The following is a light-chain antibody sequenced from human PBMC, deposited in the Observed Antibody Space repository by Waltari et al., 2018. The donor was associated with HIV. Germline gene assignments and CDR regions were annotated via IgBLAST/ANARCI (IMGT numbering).Light chain of an antibody. CDR1: SSHIGHNY. Sequence: QSVLTQPPSVSAAPGQKVTISCSGSSSHIGHNYVSWYQQLPVTAPKLLIYDNNKRPSGIPDRFSGSKSGTSATLGITGLQTGDEADYYCGTWDSSLSAVVFGGGTKLTVL. V-gene: IGLV1-51*01. CDR2: DNN. J-gene: IGLJ2*01. CDR3: GTWDSSLSAVV.